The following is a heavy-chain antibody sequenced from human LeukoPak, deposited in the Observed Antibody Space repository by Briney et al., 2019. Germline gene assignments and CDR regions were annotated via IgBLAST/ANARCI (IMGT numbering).Heavy chain of an antibody. Sequence: GGSLRLSCAASGFIFSSYWMNWVRQAPGKGLEWVGFIRSKAYGGTTEYAASVKGRFTISRDDSKSIAYLQMNSLKTEDTAVYYCTREKNSAYYDFWSGGYWGQGTLVTVSS. J-gene: IGHJ4*02. V-gene: IGHV3-49*04. CDR1: GFIFSSYW. CDR3: TREKNSAYYDFWSGGY. D-gene: IGHD3-3*01. CDR2: IRSKAYGGTT.